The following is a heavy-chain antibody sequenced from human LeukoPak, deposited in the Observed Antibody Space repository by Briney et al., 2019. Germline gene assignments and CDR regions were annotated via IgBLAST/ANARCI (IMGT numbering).Heavy chain of an antibody. CDR2: IYHSGST. V-gene: IGHV4-30-2*01. D-gene: IGHD3-10*01. J-gene: IGHJ4*02. CDR1: GGSISSGGYY. CDR3: ARGVLIRNSYGSGSYSFDY. Sequence: SQTLSLTCTVSGGSISSGGYYWRWIRQPPGKGLEWIGYIYHSGSTYYQPSLTSRVTISVDRSKNQFSLKLSSVTAADTAVYYCARGVLIRNSYGSGSYSFDYWGQGTLVTVSS.